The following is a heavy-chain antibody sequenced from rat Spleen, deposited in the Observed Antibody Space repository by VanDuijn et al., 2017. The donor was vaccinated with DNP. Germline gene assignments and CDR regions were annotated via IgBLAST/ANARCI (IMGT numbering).Heavy chain of an antibody. V-gene: IGHV5-58*01. CDR2: INYDGLAT. J-gene: IGHJ4*01. Sequence: EVKLVESGGGLVQPGRSLKLSCVASGFTFSGYWMFWVRQPPGKGLEWVASINYDGLATYYRDSVKGRFTISRDNAKSTLYLQMNSLRSEDTATYYCAKDLQWYAMDAWGQGTSVSVSS. CDR1: GFTFSGYW. CDR3: AKDLQWYAMDA. D-gene: IGHD1-1*01.